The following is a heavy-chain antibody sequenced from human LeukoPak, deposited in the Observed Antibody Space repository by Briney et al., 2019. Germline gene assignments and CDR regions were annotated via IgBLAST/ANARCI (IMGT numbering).Heavy chain of an antibody. J-gene: IGHJ4*02. CDR3: ARSASGTGYTA. V-gene: IGHV1-8*01. CDR1: GYTFTNDD. CDR2: MNSNSGNT. Sequence: ASVKVSCKASGYTFTNDDISWVRQAIGQGLEWIGKMNSNSGNTGYAQKFQGRVTMTRSTSVSTVHMELNSLTSEDTAVYFCARSASGTGYTAWGQGTLVTVSS. D-gene: IGHD3-9*01.